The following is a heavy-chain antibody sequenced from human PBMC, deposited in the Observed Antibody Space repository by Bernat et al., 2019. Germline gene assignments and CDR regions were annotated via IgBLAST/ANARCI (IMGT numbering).Heavy chain of an antibody. J-gene: IGHJ5*02. CDR2: ISYSGST. CDR3: ARDRDSKNNWFDP. D-gene: IGHD4-11*01. CDR1: GGSVSSGSYS. Sequence: QVQLQESGPGLVKPSETLSLTCTVSGGSVSSGSYSWSWIRQPPGKGLEWIGYISYSGSTNYNPSLKSQVTISVDTSKNQFSLKLNSVTPADTAVYYCARDRDSKNNWFDPWGQGTLVTVSS. V-gene: IGHV4-61*01.